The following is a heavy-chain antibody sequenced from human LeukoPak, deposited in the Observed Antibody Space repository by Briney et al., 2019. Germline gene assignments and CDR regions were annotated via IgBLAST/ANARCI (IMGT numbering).Heavy chain of an antibody. CDR3: ARLGAYYDFWSGYYRGPFDY. V-gene: IGHV4-39*07. Sequence: SETLSLTCTVSGGSISSSSYYWGWIRQPPGKGLEWIGSIYYSGSTYYNPSLKSRVTISVDTSKNQFSLKLSSVTAADTAVYYCARLGAYYDFWSGYYRGPFDYWGQGTLVTVSS. J-gene: IGHJ4*02. D-gene: IGHD3-3*01. CDR2: IYYSGST. CDR1: GGSISSSSYY.